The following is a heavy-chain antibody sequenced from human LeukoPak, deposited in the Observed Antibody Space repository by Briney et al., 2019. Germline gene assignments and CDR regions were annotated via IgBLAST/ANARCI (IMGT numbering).Heavy chain of an antibody. CDR3: AKGAYDYIEIAYFDY. D-gene: IGHD5-12*01. V-gene: IGHV3-23*01. CDR2: ISGSGGST. Sequence: PGGSLRLSCAASGFTFSSYAMSWVRQAPGKGLEWVSAISGSGGSTYYADSVKGRFTISRDKSKSTLYLQMNSLRAEDTAVYYCAKGAYDYIEIAYFDYWGQGSLVTVSS. CDR1: GFTFSSYA. J-gene: IGHJ4*02.